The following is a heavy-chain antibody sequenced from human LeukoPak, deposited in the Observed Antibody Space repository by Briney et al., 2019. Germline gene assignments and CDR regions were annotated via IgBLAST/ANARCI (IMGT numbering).Heavy chain of an antibody. V-gene: IGHV3-23*01. D-gene: IGHD2-2*01. Sequence: GGSLRLSCAASGFTFSSYAMSWVRQAPGKGLEWVSAISGSGGSTYYADSVKGRFTISRDNSKNTLYLQMNSLRAEDTAVYYCARVFLGYQLLYFDYWGQGTLVTVSS. CDR2: ISGSGGST. J-gene: IGHJ4*02. CDR1: GFTFSSYA. CDR3: ARVFLGYQLLYFDY.